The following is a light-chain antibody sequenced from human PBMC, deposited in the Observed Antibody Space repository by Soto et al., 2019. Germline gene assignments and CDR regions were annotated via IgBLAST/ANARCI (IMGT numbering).Light chain of an antibody. CDR3: EQAFSSLFT. CDR2: GVS. CDR1: QTTGRY. J-gene: IGKJ3*01. V-gene: IGKV1-39*01. Sequence: DIQMTQSPSTLSASVGDRVTITCRASQTTGRYLSWYQQKPGTAPKLLIYGVSSLQAGVPSRFSGSGSGTDFTLTNSSLQPEDFATYYDEQAFSSLFTFGPETRVDLK.